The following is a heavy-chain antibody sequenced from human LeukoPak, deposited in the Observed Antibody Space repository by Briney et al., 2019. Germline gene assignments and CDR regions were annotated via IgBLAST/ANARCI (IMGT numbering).Heavy chain of an antibody. Sequence: GASVKVSCKASGYTFTSYDINWVRQATGQGLEWMGWMNPNSGNTGYAQKFQDRVTITRNTSISTAYMGLSSLRSEDTAVYYCARSHYGSGSYLNDAFDIWGQGTMVTVSS. J-gene: IGHJ3*02. CDR1: GYTFTSYD. D-gene: IGHD3-10*01. V-gene: IGHV1-8*03. CDR2: MNPNSGNT. CDR3: ARSHYGSGSYLNDAFDI.